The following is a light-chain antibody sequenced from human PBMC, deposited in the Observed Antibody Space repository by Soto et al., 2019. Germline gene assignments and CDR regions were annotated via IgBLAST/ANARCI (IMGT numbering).Light chain of an antibody. J-gene: IGKJ4*01. Sequence: DIQLTQSPSFLSASVGDRVTITCRAIQGIGTYLAWFQHKPGKVPKVLIYGASTLQSGVPSRFSGSGSGTEFSLTISSLQPEDFTTYYCQHLNGYPLTFGGGTKVEIK. CDR2: GAS. V-gene: IGKV1-9*01. CDR1: QGIGTY. CDR3: QHLNGYPLT.